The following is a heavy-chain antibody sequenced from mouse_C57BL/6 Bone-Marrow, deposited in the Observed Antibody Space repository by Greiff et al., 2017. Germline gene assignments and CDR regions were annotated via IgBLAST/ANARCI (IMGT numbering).Heavy chain of an antibody. CDR3: TTIGDSSPYYAMDY. V-gene: IGHV14-1*01. CDR1: GFNIKDYY. J-gene: IGHJ4*01. CDR2: IDPEDGDT. D-gene: IGHD3-3*01. Sequence: VQLQQSGAELVRPGASVKLSCTASGFNIKDYYMHWVKQRPEQGLEWIGRIDPEDGDTEYAPKFKGKATLTADTSSNTAYLQLSSLTSEDTAVYYCTTIGDSSPYYAMDYWGQGTSVTVSS.